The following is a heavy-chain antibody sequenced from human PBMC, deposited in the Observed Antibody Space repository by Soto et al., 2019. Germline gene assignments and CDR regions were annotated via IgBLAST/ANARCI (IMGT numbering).Heavy chain of an antibody. CDR1: GRSITRGYYY. CDR3: ASSSLNGMDV. CDR2: IYYSGNT. J-gene: IGHJ6*02. Sequence: SATRSRTWSVSGRSITRGYYYWSWRRQPPGKGLEWIGNIYYSGNTYYNPCLKSRLIISIVTAKYQFSVKVGSVTAPNTAVNYWASSSLNGMDVWGQGSTVAASS. V-gene: IGHV4-30-4*01.